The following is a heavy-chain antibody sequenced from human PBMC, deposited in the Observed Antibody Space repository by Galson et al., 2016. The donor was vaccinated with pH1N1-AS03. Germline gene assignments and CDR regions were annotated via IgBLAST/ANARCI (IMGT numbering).Heavy chain of an antibody. V-gene: IGHV4-4*02. CDR2: VSHAGRT. J-gene: IGHJ6*02. Sequence: SETLSLTCAVSGDSISTSNWWSWVRQPPGKGLEWIGEVSHAGRTNYSPSLKSRVTISLDKSKNQFSLQFASVTAADTAVYYCARDVLPYSLGLDVWGQGTTVTVSS. CDR1: GDSISTSNW. CDR3: ARDVLPYSLGLDV. D-gene: IGHD5-18*01.